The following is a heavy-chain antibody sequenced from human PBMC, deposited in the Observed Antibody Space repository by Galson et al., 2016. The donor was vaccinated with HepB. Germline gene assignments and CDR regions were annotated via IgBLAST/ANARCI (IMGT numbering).Heavy chain of an antibody. CDR2: IIPMFGEP. D-gene: IGHD3-22*01. V-gene: IGHV1-69*13. J-gene: IGHJ6*02. Sequence: SVKVSCKASGGAFKTYTLSWVRQAPGQGLEWMGGIIPMFGEPNYAQKFQGRLTITADESTSTAFMELRRLRSEDTAVYYCARGHYYDSGGYFGPNDYHYGMDVWGQGTTVIVAS. CDR1: GGAFKTYT. CDR3: ARGHYYDSGGYFGPNDYHYGMDV.